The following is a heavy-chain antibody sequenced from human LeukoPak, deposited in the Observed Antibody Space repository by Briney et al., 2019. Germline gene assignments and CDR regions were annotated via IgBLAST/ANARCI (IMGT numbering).Heavy chain of an antibody. D-gene: IGHD1-26*01. V-gene: IGHV1-24*01. CDR3: ATGHPYSRSLMDY. J-gene: IGHJ4*02. CDR2: FDPEDCET. Sequence: VQVSCMVSGYTLTELSMHWVRQAAGKGLDWMGGFDPEDCETIHAQKFQGTVTMTEDTSTDTAYNELSSLRSEDTAVYYCATGHPYSRSLMDYWGQGTLVTVSS. CDR1: GYTLTELS.